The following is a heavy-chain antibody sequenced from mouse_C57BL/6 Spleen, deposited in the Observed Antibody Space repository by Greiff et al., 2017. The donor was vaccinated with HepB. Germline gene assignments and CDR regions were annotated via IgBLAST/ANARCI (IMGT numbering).Heavy chain of an antibody. CDR2: IDPSDSYT. CDR1: GYTFTSYW. D-gene: IGHD1-1*01. V-gene: IGHV1-69*01. J-gene: IGHJ2*01. CDR3: ARWGSIILDY. Sequence: QVQLQQPGAELVMPGASVKLSCKASGYTFTSYWMHWVKQRPGQGLEWIGEIDPSDSYTNYNQKFKGKSTLTVDKSSSTAYMQLSSLTSEDSAVYYCARWGSIILDYWGEGTTLTVSS.